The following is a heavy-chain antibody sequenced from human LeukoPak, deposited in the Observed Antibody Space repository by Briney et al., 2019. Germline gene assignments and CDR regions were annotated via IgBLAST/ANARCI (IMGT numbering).Heavy chain of an antibody. Sequence: GASVKVSCKASGYTFTGYYMHWVRQAPGQGLEWMGRINPNSGGTNYAQKFQGWVTMTRDTSISTAYMELSRLRSDDTAVYYCARDSYYYGSGSYYKYDAFDIWGQGTMVTVSS. CDR1: GYTFTGYY. D-gene: IGHD3-10*01. V-gene: IGHV1-2*04. CDR3: ARDSYYYGSGSYYKYDAFDI. CDR2: INPNSGGT. J-gene: IGHJ3*02.